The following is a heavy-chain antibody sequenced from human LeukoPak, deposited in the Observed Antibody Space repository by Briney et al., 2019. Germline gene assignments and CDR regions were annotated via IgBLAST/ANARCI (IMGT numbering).Heavy chain of an antibody. Sequence: SETLSLTCTVSGGSISSSPYYWGWIRQPPGKGLEWIGSIYYSGTTHYNPSLKSRVIILIDTAKNHFSLNLSSVTAADTAVHYCARSDGYGLVGIWGQGTMVTVSS. D-gene: IGHD3-10*01. CDR1: GGSISSSPYY. J-gene: IGHJ3*02. V-gene: IGHV4-39*07. CDR2: IYYSGTT. CDR3: ARSDGYGLVGI.